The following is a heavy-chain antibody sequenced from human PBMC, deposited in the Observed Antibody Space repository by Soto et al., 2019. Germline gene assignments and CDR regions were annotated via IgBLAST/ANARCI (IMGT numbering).Heavy chain of an antibody. Sequence: QPGGSLRLSCAASGFTFTNYGMHWVRQAPGKGLEWVAIIWYDGSNKYYADSVRGRFTISRDNAKNSLHLQMNSLRAEDTAVYYCTRDASRDSSARGWFDPWGPGTLVTVSS. D-gene: IGHD6-13*01. CDR1: GFTFTNYG. CDR2: IWYDGSNK. CDR3: TRDASRDSSARGWFDP. V-gene: IGHV3-33*01. J-gene: IGHJ5*02.